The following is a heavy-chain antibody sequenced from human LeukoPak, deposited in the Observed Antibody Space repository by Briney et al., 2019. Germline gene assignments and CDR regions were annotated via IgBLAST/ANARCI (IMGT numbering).Heavy chain of an antibody. V-gene: IGHV3-43*01. Sequence: GGSLRLSCAASGFTFDDYTMHWVRQAPGKGLEWVSLISWDGGSTSYADSVKGRFTISRDNSKNSLYLQMNSLRTEDTALYYCAKDFSSRSGHYGMDVWGQGTTVTVSS. D-gene: IGHD6-19*01. J-gene: IGHJ6*02. CDR3: AKDFSSRSGHYGMDV. CDR1: GFTFDDYT. CDR2: ISWDGGST.